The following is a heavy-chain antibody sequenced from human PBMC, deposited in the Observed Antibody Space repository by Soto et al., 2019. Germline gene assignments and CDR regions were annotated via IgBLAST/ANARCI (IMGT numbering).Heavy chain of an antibody. CDR3: ARTDRDFYGLDV. V-gene: IGHV3-13*05. J-gene: IGHJ6*02. CDR1: GFTFRNYD. Sequence: EVQLVESGGGLVQPGGSLRLSCEASGFTFRNYDMHWVRQGTGKGLEWVSGISAAGDPDYADSVEGRFTISRENAHNSFFLQMNSLRVVDTTGYYCARTDRDFYGLDVWGPGTKVIVYS. CDR2: ISAAGDP.